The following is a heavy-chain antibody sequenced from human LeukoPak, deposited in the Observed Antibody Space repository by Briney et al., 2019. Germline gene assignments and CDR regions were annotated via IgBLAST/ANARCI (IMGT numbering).Heavy chain of an antibody. CDR1: GYTFTGYY. CDR3: ARVNYDSSGYYPYYFDY. J-gene: IGHJ4*02. D-gene: IGHD3-22*01. Sequence: ASVKVSCKASGYTFTGYYMHWVRQAPGQGLEWMGWINPNSGGTNYAQKFQGRVTMTRDTSISTAYMELSRLRSDDTAVYYCARVNYDSSGYYPYYFDYWGQGTLVTVSS. V-gene: IGHV1-2*02. CDR2: INPNSGGT.